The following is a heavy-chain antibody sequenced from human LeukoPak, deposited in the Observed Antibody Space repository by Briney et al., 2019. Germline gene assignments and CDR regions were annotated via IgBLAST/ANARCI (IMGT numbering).Heavy chain of an antibody. CDR2: INPSGGST. J-gene: IGHJ5*01. D-gene: IGHD4-11*01. Sequence: GGSLRLSCAASGFTFSSYGMHWVRQAPGQGLEWMGVINPSGGSTNYAQKFRGRVTMTRDTSTSTVYMELSSLRSEDTAVYYCSRRGATTVTINNWFDHWGQGTLVTVSS. CDR1: GFTFSSYG. CDR3: SRRGATTVTINNWFDH. V-gene: IGHV1-46*01.